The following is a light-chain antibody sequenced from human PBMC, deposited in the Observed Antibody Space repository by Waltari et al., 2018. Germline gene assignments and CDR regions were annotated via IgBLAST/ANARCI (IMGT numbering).Light chain of an antibody. V-gene: IGLV2-14*03. CDR3: NSHSTTTPVV. CDR2: DVT. CDR1: STDVGSYQY. J-gene: IGLJ2*01. Sequence: QSALTQPASVSGSPGQSITIPCTGTSTDVGSYQYVSWYQQYPGKAPQLLIYDVTQRPSGISTRFSGSKSGNTASLTISGLQAEDEADYFCNSHSTTTPVVFGGGTKVTVL.